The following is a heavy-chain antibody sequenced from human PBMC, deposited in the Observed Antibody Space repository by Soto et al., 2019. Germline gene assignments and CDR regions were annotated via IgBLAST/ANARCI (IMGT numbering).Heavy chain of an antibody. CDR3: ARDFSSSPRFKY. D-gene: IGHD6-6*01. CDR2: ISSSSSYI. Sequence: KPGGSLRLSCAASGFTFSSYSMNWVRQAPGKGLEWVSSISSSSSYIYYADSVKGRFTISRDNAKNSLYLQMNSLRAEDTAVYYCARDFSSSPRFKYWGQGTLVTSPQ. V-gene: IGHV3-21*01. J-gene: IGHJ4*02. CDR1: GFTFSSYS.